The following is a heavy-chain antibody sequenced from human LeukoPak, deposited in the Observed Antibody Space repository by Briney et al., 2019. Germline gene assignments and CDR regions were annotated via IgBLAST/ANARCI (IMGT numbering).Heavy chain of an antibody. D-gene: IGHD6-13*01. CDR1: GDFISNYY. CDR2: LYSSGST. J-gene: IGHJ3*02. Sequence: PSETLSLTCSVSGDFISNYYWSWIRQSAGKGLEWIERLYSSGSTDYNPSLKSRVSMSVDTSKNQFSLKLSSVTAADTALYYCAGGYKPASGKDGAFDIWGQGTMVTVSS. V-gene: IGHV4-4*07. CDR3: AGGYKPASGKDGAFDI.